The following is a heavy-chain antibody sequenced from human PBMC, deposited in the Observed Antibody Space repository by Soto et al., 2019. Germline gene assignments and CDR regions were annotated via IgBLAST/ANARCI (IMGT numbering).Heavy chain of an antibody. D-gene: IGHD6-19*01. CDR3: AKSLVAVAGSFGY. Sequence: GGSLRLSCAASGFTVSSYAMSWVRQAPGKGLEWVSAISGSGGSTYYADSVKGRFTISRDNSKNTLYLQRNSLRAEETAVYYCAKSLVAVAGSFGYWGQGTLVTVSS. CDR1: GFTVSSYA. CDR2: ISGSGGST. V-gene: IGHV3-23*01. J-gene: IGHJ4*02.